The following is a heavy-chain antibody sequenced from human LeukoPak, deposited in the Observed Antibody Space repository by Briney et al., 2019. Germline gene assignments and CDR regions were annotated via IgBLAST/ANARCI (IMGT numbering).Heavy chain of an antibody. CDR2: TNRDGSEK. CDR1: EFTFSNFW. D-gene: IGHD1-26*01. V-gene: IGHV3-7*01. CDR3: ASGPLSGSSNS. J-gene: IGHJ4*02. Sequence: PGGSLTLSCAASEFTFSNFWMGWVRQVQGKGREWVAKTNRDGSEKYYVVYAQSRLTISSDNAINSLYLPLNSLRAEDTAVSYFASGPLSGSSNSWGQGTLVTVSS.